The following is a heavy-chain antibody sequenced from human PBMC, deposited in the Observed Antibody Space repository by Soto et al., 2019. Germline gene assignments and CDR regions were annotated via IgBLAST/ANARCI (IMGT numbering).Heavy chain of an antibody. Sequence: PSETLSLTCTVSGDSISSSSYFWGWIRQPPGKGLEWIGSIYYTGSTYYNPSLKSRVTISVDTSKTQFSLKLSSVTAADTAIYYCARHSGSSPFDYWGQGTPVTVSS. CDR1: GDSISSSSYF. J-gene: IGHJ4*02. V-gene: IGHV4-39*01. D-gene: IGHD1-26*01. CDR3: ARHSGSSPFDY. CDR2: IYYTGST.